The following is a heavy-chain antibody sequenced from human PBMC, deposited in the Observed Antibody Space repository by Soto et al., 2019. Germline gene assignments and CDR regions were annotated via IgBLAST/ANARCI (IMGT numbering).Heavy chain of an antibody. CDR2: IYPGDSDT. D-gene: IGHD3-3*01. CDR3: AKSNYDFWSGYYTGPRGYYYYGMDV. Sequence: LGESLKISCKGSGYSFTSYWISWVRQMPGKGLEWMGIIYPGDSDTRYSPSFQGQVTISADKSISTAYLQWSSLKASDTAMYYCAKSNYDFWSGYYTGPRGYYYYGMDVWGQGTTVTVSS. J-gene: IGHJ6*02. V-gene: IGHV5-51*01. CDR1: GYSFTSYW.